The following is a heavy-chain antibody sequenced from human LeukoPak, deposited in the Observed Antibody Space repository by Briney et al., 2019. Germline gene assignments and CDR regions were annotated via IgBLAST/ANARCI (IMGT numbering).Heavy chain of an antibody. CDR3: TTRFYDILTGYYRVEMEVDY. CDR1: GFTFSNAW. J-gene: IGHJ4*02. Sequence: GGSLRLSCAASGFTFSNAWMSWVRQAPGKGLEWVGRIKSKTDGGTTDYAAPVKGRFTISRDDSKNTLYLQMNSLKTEDTAVYYCTTRFYDILTGYYRVEMEVDYWGQGTLVTVSS. CDR2: IKSKTDGGTT. D-gene: IGHD3-9*01. V-gene: IGHV3-15*01.